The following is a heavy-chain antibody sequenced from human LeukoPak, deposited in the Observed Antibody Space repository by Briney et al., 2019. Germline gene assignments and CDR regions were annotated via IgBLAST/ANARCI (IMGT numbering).Heavy chain of an antibody. J-gene: IGHJ4*02. V-gene: IGHV4-39*01. D-gene: IGHD1-26*01. Sequence: KASETLSLTCTVSGGSISSSDYYWGWIRQPPEKGLEWIGAISSSGSTYYNPSLKSRVTISVDSSKNQFSLKLSSVTAADTAVYYCARRTSNPVGAIDYWGQGTLVTVSS. CDR2: ISSSGST. CDR1: GGSISSSDYY. CDR3: ARRTSNPVGAIDY.